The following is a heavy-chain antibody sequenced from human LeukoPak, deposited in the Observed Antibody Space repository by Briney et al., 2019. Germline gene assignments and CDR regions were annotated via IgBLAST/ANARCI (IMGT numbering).Heavy chain of an antibody. V-gene: IGHV3-23*01. CDR1: GFTFSSYA. D-gene: IGHD1-26*01. CDR2: ISGSGGST. J-gene: IGHJ4*02. Sequence: GGSLRLSCAASGFTFSSYAMSWVRQAPGKGLEWVSSISGSGGSTSYADSVKGRFTISRDNSKNTLYLQMNSLRVEDTAVYYCAKGDTTWELPHDYWGQGTLVTVSS. CDR3: AKGDTTWELPHDY.